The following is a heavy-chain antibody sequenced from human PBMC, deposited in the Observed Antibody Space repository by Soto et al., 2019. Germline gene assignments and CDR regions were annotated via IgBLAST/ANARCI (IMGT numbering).Heavy chain of an antibody. V-gene: IGHV4-31*03. CDR2: IYSSGNT. J-gene: IGHJ5*02. Sequence: KTSATLSRTCPVSCFSISSGDSHWKWHRQQPGRVLEWIGSIYSSGNTYYSPAPMSRLLISTDTSKNRLSLTLTSVTAADTAVYYCARVYSNSTNYYLPGWFGPWGRGNLVP. D-gene: IGHD2-2*01. CDR3: ARVYSNSTNYYLPGWFGP. CDR1: CFSISSGDSH.